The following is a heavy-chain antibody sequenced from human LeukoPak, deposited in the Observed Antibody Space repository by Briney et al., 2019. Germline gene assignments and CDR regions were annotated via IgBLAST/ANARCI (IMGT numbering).Heavy chain of an antibody. CDR3: ARGLAAARKRGHIGEDFDY. CDR2: ISSSSSYI. Sequence: PGGSLRLSCAASGFTFSSYSMNWVRQAPGKGLEWVSSISSSSSYIYYADSVKGRFTISRDNAKNSLYLQMNSLRAEDTAVYYCARGLAAARKRGHIGEDFDYWGQGTLVTVSS. D-gene: IGHD6-13*01. CDR1: GFTFSSYS. J-gene: IGHJ4*02. V-gene: IGHV3-21*01.